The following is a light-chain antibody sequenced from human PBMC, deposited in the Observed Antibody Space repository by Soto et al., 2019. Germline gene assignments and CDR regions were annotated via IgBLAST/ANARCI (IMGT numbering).Light chain of an antibody. Sequence: QSALTQPASVSGSPGQSITISCTGASSDIGGYNHVSWYQQHPGKAPKLRIYAVSNRPSGVSSRFSGSKSGNTASLAFSGLQPEDGADYYCCSFTGTRIFYVFGGGTKVTVL. CDR1: SSDIGGYNH. CDR2: AVS. CDR3: CSFTGTRIFYV. V-gene: IGLV2-14*01. J-gene: IGLJ1*01.